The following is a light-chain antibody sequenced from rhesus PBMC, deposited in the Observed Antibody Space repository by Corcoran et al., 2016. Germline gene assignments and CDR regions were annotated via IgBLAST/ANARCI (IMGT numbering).Light chain of an antibody. V-gene: IGKV1-66*01. CDR3: QQYNNSPFT. CDR1: QGINHY. Sequence: DIQMTQSPSSLSASVGDRVTITCRASQGINHYLSWYQQKPGKAPKPLFYYASRLETGVPSRFSGSGSGTDYTLTISSLQPEDIATYYCQQYNNSPFTFGPGTKLDIK. J-gene: IGKJ3*01. CDR2: YAS.